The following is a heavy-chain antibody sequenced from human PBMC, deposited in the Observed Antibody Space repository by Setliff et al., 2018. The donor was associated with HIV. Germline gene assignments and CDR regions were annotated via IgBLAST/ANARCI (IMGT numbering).Heavy chain of an antibody. V-gene: IGHV4-59*11. CDR3: ARHICGTTACYAVDV. CDR1: GDSITGRW. CDR2: IYHNGFA. J-gene: IGHJ3*01. D-gene: IGHD2-2*01. Sequence: VSGDSITGRWLSWIRQPPGKGLGWTGNIYHNGFANYNPSLKSRLTISVDTSKNQVSLTLSSVTPADTAVYYCARHICGTTACYAVDVWGPGTMVTVSS.